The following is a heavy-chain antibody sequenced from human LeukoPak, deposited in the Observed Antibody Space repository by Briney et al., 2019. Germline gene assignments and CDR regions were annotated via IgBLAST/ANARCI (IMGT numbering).Heavy chain of an antibody. Sequence: GGSLRLSCAASGFTFSSYAMSWVRQAPGKGLEWVSAISGSGSSTYYADSVKGRFTISRDNSKSTLDLQKNSMRAEDTTVYYCSKDADTVATWSDYWGQGTLVTVSS. J-gene: IGHJ4*02. CDR3: SKDADTVATWSDY. V-gene: IGHV3-23*01. CDR2: ISGSGSST. CDR1: GFTFSSYA. D-gene: IGHD5-12*01.